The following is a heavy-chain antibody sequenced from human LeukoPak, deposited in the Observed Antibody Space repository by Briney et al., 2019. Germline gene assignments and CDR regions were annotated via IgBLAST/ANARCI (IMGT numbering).Heavy chain of an antibody. D-gene: IGHD2-15*01. CDR3: ARDRYRSGGSCYGDAFDL. CDR1: GFSVRSSY. J-gene: IGHJ3*01. V-gene: IGHV3-53*01. CDR2: MYSGGST. Sequence: GGSLRLSCAASGFSVRSSYMSWVRQSPRKGLEWVSIMYSGGSTDYADSVKGRFIISRDHSKNTLYLQMNSLRAEDTAVYYCARDRYRSGGSCYGDAFDLWGQGTMVTVSS.